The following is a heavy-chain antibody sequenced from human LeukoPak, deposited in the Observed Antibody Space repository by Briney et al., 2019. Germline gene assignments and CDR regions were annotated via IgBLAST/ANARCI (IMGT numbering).Heavy chain of an antibody. CDR3: ASSYYYGSGSLGY. Sequence: SVKVPCKASGGTFSSYAISWVRQAPGQGLEWMGGIIPIFGTANYAQKFQGRVTITADESTSTAYMELSSLRSEDTAVYYCASSYYYGSGSLGYWGQGTLVTVSS. V-gene: IGHV1-69*13. CDR2: IIPIFGTA. D-gene: IGHD3-10*01. J-gene: IGHJ4*02. CDR1: GGTFSSYA.